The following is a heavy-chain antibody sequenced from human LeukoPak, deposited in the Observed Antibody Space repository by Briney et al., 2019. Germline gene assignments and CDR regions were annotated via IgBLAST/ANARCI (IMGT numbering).Heavy chain of an antibody. CDR1: GGSFSGYY. D-gene: IGHD5-18*01. V-gene: IGHV4-34*01. Sequence: PSETLSLTCAVYGGSFSGYYWSWIRQPPGKGLEWIGEINHSGSTNYNPSLKSRVTISVDTSKNQFSLKLSSVTAADTAVYYCARHGGYSYGYDWFDPWGQGTLVTVSS. CDR2: INHSGST. J-gene: IGHJ5*02. CDR3: ARHGGYSYGYDWFDP.